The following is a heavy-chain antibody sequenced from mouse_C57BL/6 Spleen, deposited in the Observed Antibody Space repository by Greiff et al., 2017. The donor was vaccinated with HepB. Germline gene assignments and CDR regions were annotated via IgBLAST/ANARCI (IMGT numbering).Heavy chain of an antibody. Sequence: QVQLKQPGAELVRPGSSVKLSCKASGYTFTSYWMHWVKQRPIQGLEWIGNIDPSDSETHYNQKFKDKATLTVDKSSSTAYMQLRSLTSEDSAVYYCARSYYDGYPAWFADWGQGTLVTVSA. CDR3: ARSYYDGYPAWFAD. CDR1: GYTFTSYW. V-gene: IGHV1-52*01. J-gene: IGHJ3*01. D-gene: IGHD2-3*01. CDR2: IDPSDSET.